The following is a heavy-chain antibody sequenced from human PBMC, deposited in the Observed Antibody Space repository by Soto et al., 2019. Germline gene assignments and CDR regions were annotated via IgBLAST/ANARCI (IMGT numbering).Heavy chain of an antibody. V-gene: IGHV3-53*01. CDR1: GFTFTRYS. Sequence: GGSLRLSCAASGFTFTRYSMSWVRQAPGKGLEWVSVIYRGGSTFYADSVKGRFTISRDNSKNTLYLQMNSLRAEDTAVYYCARDHGDYWGQGTLVTVSS. CDR3: ARDHGDY. CDR2: IYRGGST. J-gene: IGHJ4*02.